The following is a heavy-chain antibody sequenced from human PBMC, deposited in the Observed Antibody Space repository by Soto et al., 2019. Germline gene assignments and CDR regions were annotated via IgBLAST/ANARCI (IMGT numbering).Heavy chain of an antibody. CDR3: ARGRWRGPLDY. V-gene: IGHV4-34*01. CDR1: GGSFSGYY. D-gene: IGHD3-3*01. Sequence: QVQLQQWGAGLLKPSETLSLTCAVYGGSFSGYYWSWIRQPPGKGLEWIGEINHSGRTNYNPSLKSRVTISVDTSKNQFSLKLSSVTAADTAVYYCARGRWRGPLDYWGQGTLVTVSS. CDR2: INHSGRT. J-gene: IGHJ4*02.